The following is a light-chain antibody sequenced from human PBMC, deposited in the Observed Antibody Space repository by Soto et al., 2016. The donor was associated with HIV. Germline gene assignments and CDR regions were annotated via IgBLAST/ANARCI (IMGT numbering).Light chain of an antibody. CDR3: QVWDSSSDHWV. V-gene: IGLV3-21*02. J-gene: IGLJ3*02. CDR1: NIGRKN. Sequence: SYVLTQPPSVSVAPGQTARITCGGNNIGRKNVHWYQQKPGQAPVLVVYDDDDRPSGIPERFSGSSSGNTATLTISRVEIGDEADYYCQVWDSSSDHWVFGGGTKLTVL. CDR2: DDD.